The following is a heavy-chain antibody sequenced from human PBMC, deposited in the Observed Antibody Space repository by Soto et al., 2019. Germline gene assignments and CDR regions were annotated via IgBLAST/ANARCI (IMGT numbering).Heavy chain of an antibody. J-gene: IGHJ5*02. Sequence: QVQLQESGPCLVKSSETLSLTCTVSGGSLNISCWSWIRQPPGKGLEWIGFICYSGSTKYNPSLESRVTMSVDPSKNYFSLKVSSVTAADTAVYYCARGAYYVSPWGHGTLVTVSS. CDR2: ICYSGST. V-gene: IGHV4-59*01. CDR3: ARGAYYVSP. D-gene: IGHD3-16*01. CDR1: GGSLNISC.